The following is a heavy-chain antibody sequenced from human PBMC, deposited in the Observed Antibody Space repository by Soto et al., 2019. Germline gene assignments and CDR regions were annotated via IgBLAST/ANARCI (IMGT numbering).Heavy chain of an antibody. D-gene: IGHD5-18*01. CDR2: ITSSGGRT. V-gene: IGHV3-23*01. J-gene: IGHJ4*02. Sequence: EVQLLESGGGLVQPGGSLRLSCAASGFTFTSYAMSWVRQAPGKGLEWVSTITSSGGRTYYADSVEGRFTISRDNSKSTLYLQVNSLRVEDTAVYYCAKDRKTDGYSFDYWGQGTLVTVSS. CDR1: GFTFTSYA. CDR3: AKDRKTDGYSFDY.